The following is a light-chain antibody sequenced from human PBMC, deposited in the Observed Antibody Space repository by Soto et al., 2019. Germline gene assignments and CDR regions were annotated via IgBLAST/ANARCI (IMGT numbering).Light chain of an antibody. CDR1: QSVSSYY. CDR2: GAS. V-gene: IGKV3D-20*02. CDR3: QQRSNWPRT. Sequence: EIVLTQSPRTLSVSRGERATLCWRASQSVSSYYLAWYQQKPGQAPRLLIYGASSRTTVIPDRFSGSGSGTDFTLTISRLEPEDFAVYYCQQRSNWPRTFGQGTEVDI. J-gene: IGKJ1*01.